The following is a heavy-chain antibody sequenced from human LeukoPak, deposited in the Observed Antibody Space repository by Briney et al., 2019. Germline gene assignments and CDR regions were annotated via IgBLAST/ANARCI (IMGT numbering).Heavy chain of an antibody. V-gene: IGHV5-10-1*01. CDR1: GYSFTSYW. Sequence: PGESLRISCKGSGYSFTSYWISWVRQMPGKGLEWMGRIDPSDSYTNYSPSFQGHVTISADKSISTAYLQWSSLKASDTAMYYCARPNYYYDSSGYLFDYWSQGTLVTVSS. J-gene: IGHJ4*02. CDR2: IDPSDSYT. CDR3: ARPNYYYDSSGYLFDY. D-gene: IGHD3-22*01.